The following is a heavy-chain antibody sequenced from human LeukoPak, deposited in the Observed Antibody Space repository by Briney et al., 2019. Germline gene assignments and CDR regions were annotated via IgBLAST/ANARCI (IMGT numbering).Heavy chain of an antibody. CDR3: ASEKYSSSWYGGNYYYYYGMDV. J-gene: IGHJ6*02. V-gene: IGHV4-61*01. CDR1: GGSVSSGSYY. Sequence: PSETLSLTCTVSGGSVSSGSYYWSWIRQPPGKGLEWIGYIYYTGSSNYNPSLKSRVTMSVDTSKNQFSLKLSSVTAADTAVYYCASEKYSSSWYGGNYYYYYGMDVWGQGTTVTVSS. D-gene: IGHD6-13*01. CDR2: IYYTGSS.